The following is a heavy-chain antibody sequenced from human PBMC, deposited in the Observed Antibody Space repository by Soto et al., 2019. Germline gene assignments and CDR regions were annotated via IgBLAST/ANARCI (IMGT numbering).Heavy chain of an antibody. CDR2: ISGSGGST. CDR1: GFTFSSYA. D-gene: IGHD1-7*01. V-gene: IGHV3-23*01. Sequence: PGGSLRLSCAASGFTFSSYAMSWVRQXXXXXXXXVSAISGSGGSTYYADSVKGRXXIXXXXXXXXLYXXVNSLRAEDTAVYYCAKANTPGGNWNYVYYYGMDVWGQGTTVTVSS. CDR3: AKANTPGGNWNYVYYYGMDV. J-gene: IGHJ6*02.